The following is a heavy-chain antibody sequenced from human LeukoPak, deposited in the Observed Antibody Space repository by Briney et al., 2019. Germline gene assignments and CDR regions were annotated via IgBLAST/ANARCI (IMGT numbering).Heavy chain of an antibody. CDR1: GYTFNTYA. J-gene: IGHJ2*01. Sequence: ASVKVSCTASGYTFNTYAISWVRQAPGQGLEWMGWISPYSGNTNSVQKFQGRVTMTTDTSTSAAYMELRSLRSDDTAVYYCARDNTWYFDLWGRGTLVTVSS. CDR2: ISPYSGNT. D-gene: IGHD2/OR15-2a*01. V-gene: IGHV1-18*01. CDR3: ARDNTWYFDL.